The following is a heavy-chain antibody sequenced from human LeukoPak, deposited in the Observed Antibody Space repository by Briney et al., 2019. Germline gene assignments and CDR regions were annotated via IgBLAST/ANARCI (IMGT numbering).Heavy chain of an antibody. CDR3: ARDRKYCYDSSGYIPLDY. Sequence: ASVKVSCKASGYTFTSYGISWVRQAPGQGLEWMGWISAYNGNTNYAQKLQGRVTMTTDTSTSTAYMELRSLRSDDTAVYYCARDRKYCYDSSGYIPLDYWGQGTLVTVSS. CDR1: GYTFTSYG. V-gene: IGHV1-18*01. CDR2: ISAYNGNT. J-gene: IGHJ4*02. D-gene: IGHD3-22*01.